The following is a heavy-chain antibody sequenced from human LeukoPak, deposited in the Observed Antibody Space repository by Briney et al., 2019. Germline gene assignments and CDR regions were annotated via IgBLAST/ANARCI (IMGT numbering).Heavy chain of an antibody. CDR1: GYTFISYG. CDR3: ARTLSDDFWSSYQDY. V-gene: IGHV1-18*01. Sequence: ASVKVSCKPSGYTFISYGFSWVRQAPGQGLAWMGWISVYNGNTNYAQKFQGRLTLTTDTSTSTAYMELRSLRSDDTAVYYCARTLSDDFWSSYQDYWGQGTLVTVSS. J-gene: IGHJ4*02. CDR2: ISVYNGNT. D-gene: IGHD3-3*01.